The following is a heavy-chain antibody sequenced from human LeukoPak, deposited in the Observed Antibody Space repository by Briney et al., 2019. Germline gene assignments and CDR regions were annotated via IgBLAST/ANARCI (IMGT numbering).Heavy chain of an antibody. CDR2: IIPMYGTS. V-gene: IGHV1-69*05. CDR3: ARGRSSSGRTPTYFDY. Sequence: SVKVSCKASGDTSSSYAISWVRQAPGQGPEWMGGIIPMYGTSNYAQKFQGRVTITTDDSTSTAFMELSSLRSEDTAVYSCARGRSSSGRTPTYFDYRGQGSLVTVSS. J-gene: IGHJ4*02. D-gene: IGHD6-19*01. CDR1: GDTSSSYA.